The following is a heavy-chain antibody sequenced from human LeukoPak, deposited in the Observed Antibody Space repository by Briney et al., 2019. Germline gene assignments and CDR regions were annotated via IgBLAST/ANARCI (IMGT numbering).Heavy chain of an antibody. CDR3: ARENYYGSGKTDY. J-gene: IGHJ4*02. CDR1: GGSVSSGSYY. CDR2: IHYSGSA. Sequence: SETLSLTCTVSGGSVSSGSYYWTWIRQPPGKGLEWIGYIHYSGSANYNPSLKSRVTISVDTSKNQFSLKLSSVTAADTAVYYCARENYYGSGKTDYWGQGTLVTVSS. V-gene: IGHV4-61*01. D-gene: IGHD3-10*01.